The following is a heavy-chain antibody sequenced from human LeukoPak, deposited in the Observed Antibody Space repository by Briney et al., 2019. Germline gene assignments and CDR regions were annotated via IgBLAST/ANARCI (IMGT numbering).Heavy chain of an antibody. Sequence: PSETLSLTCAVHGGSFSGYYWSWIRQPPGKGLEWIGEINHSGSTNYNPSLKSRVTISVDTSKNQFSLKLSSVTAADTAVYYCARAERQYYYDSSGYYKGYYFDYWGQGTLVTVSS. CDR2: INHSGST. J-gene: IGHJ4*02. D-gene: IGHD3-22*01. V-gene: IGHV4-34*01. CDR1: GGSFSGYY. CDR3: ARAERQYYYDSSGYYKGYYFDY.